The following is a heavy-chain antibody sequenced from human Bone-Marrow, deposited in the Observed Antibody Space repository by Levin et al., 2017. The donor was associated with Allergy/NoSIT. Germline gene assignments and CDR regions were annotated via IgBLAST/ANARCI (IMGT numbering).Heavy chain of an antibody. CDR1: GFIFDDYA. V-gene: IGHV3-9*01. CDR3: TKGRSTTVTAHAFDI. CDR2: ITWNGGRT. J-gene: IGHJ3*02. D-gene: IGHD4-17*01. Sequence: PGGSLRLSCAASGFIFDDYAMHWVRQAPGKGLEWVSGITWNGGRTGYAESVKGRFTISRDNAKNSLHLQMNSLRREDTAFYYCTKGRSTTVTAHAFDIWGQGTMVTVSS.